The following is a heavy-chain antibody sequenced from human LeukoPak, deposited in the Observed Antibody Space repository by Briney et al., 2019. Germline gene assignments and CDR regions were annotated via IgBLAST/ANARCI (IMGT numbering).Heavy chain of an antibody. D-gene: IGHD3-22*01. CDR3: ARGLGVVPYYYDSSGLDY. J-gene: IGHJ4*02. V-gene: IGHV4-34*01. Sequence: GSLRLSCAASGFTFSSYAMSWIRQPPGKGLEWIGEINHSGSTNYNPSLKSRVTISVDTSKNQFSLKLSSVTAADTAVYYCARGLGVVPYYYDSSGLDYWGQGTLVTVSS. CDR1: GFTFSSYA. CDR2: INHSGST.